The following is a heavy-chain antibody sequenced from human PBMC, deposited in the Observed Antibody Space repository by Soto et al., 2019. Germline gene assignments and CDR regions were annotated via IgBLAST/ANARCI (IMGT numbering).Heavy chain of an antibody. J-gene: IGHJ6*02. CDR3: ARGKKYYDFWSGYPPDYYYYGMDV. CDR1: GGTFSSYA. CDR2: IIPIFGTA. Sequence: QVQLVQSGAEVKKPGSSVKVSCKASGGTFSSYAISWVRQAPGQGLEWMGGIIPIFGTANYAQKFQGRVTITADESTSTAYMELSSLRSEGTAVYYCARGKKYYDFWSGYPPDYYYYGMDVWGQGTTVTVSS. V-gene: IGHV1-69*01. D-gene: IGHD3-3*01.